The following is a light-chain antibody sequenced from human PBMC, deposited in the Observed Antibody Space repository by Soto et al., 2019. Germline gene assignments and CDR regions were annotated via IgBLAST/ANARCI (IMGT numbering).Light chain of an antibody. CDR2: GAS. V-gene: IGKV3-15*01. CDR1: QSVSSN. J-gene: IGKJ4*01. CDR3: QQYNNWPLT. Sequence: EIVMTQSPATLSVSPGERATLSCRASQSVSSNLAWYQQKPGQAPRLLIYGASTRATGIPARFSGSGSGTEFTLTISSLQSEDFAVYDCQQYNNWPLTFGVGTKVEIK.